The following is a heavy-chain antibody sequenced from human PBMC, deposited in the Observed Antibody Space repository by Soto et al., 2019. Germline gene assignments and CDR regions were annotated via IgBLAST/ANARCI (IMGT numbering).Heavy chain of an antibody. CDR1: GGSISSSSYY. V-gene: IGHV4-39*01. J-gene: IGHJ5*02. Sequence: QLQLQESGPGLVKPSETLSLTCTVSGGSISSSSYYWGWIRQPPGKGLEWIGSIYYSGSTYYNPSLKSRVTISVDTSKNQFSLKLSSVTAADTAVYYCARSVATPRFDPLGQGTLVTVSS. D-gene: IGHD2-21*01. CDR3: ARSVATPRFDP. CDR2: IYYSGST.